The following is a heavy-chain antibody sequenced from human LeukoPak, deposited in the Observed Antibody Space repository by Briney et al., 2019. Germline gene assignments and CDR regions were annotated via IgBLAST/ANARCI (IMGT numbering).Heavy chain of an antibody. J-gene: IGHJ3*02. Sequence: QSGGSLRLSCAASGFTFSTYWMSWVRQVPGKGLEWVANIKQDGSERNYVDSVKGRFTISRDNAKNSLYLQMNSLRAEDTAVYFCARVLGCTNGVCHDAFDIWGQGTVVTVSS. D-gene: IGHD2-8*01. CDR3: ARVLGCTNGVCHDAFDI. V-gene: IGHV3-7*01. CDR2: IKQDGSER. CDR1: GFTFSTYW.